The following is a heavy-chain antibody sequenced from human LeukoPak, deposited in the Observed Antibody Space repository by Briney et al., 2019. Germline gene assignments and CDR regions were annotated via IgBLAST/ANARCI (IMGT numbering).Heavy chain of an antibody. CDR3: ARRDSSSWYGTYYFDY. Sequence: SETLSVTCAVPVGSISSYYWSCIRQPPGKGLEWSGYIYYSGSTNYNPSLKSRVTIPVDTSNNQFPLKLSSLTAADKAVYYCARRDSSSWYGTYYFDYWGQGTLVTVPS. CDR2: IYYSGST. CDR1: VGSISSYY. D-gene: IGHD6-13*01. V-gene: IGHV4-59*08. J-gene: IGHJ4*02.